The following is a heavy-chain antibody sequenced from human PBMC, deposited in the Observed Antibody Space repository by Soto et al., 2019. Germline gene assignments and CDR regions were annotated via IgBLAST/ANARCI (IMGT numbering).Heavy chain of an antibody. V-gene: IGHV4-34*01. D-gene: IGHD6-19*01. CDR3: ASRYSSGFDY. Sequence: PSETLSLTCAVYGGSFSGYYWSWIRQPPGKGLEWIGEVNHSGSTNYNPSLKSRVTISVDTSKNQFSLKLSSVTAADTAVYYCASRYSSGFDYWGQGNLVTVSS. J-gene: IGHJ4*02. CDR1: GGSFSGYY. CDR2: VNHSGST.